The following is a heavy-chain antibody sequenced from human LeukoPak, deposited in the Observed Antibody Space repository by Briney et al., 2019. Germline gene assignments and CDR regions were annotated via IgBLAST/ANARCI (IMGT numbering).Heavy chain of an antibody. V-gene: IGHV3-30*18. Sequence: GGSLRLSCAASGFTFSSYGMHWVRQAPGKGLEWVAVISYDGSNKYYADPVKGRFTISRDNSTNTLYLQMNSLRAEDTAVYYCAKSHTIDYWGQRTLATVSS. CDR2: ISYDGSNK. CDR3: AKSHTIDY. CDR1: GFTFSSYG. J-gene: IGHJ4*02.